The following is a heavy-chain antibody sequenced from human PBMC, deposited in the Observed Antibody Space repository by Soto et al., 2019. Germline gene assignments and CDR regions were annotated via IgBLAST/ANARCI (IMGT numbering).Heavy chain of an antibody. D-gene: IGHD3-3*01. V-gene: IGHV4-59*08. Sequence: SETLSLTCTVSGGSISNYYWSWIRQPPGKGLEWIGYIFYRGSTNYSPSLKSRVAISVDTSKNQFSLTLDSVTAADTAVYYCGRHRSAPGSASSVPWGKGILVTVSS. J-gene: IGHJ5*01. CDR1: GGSISNYY. CDR3: GRHRSAPGSASSVP. CDR2: IFYRGST.